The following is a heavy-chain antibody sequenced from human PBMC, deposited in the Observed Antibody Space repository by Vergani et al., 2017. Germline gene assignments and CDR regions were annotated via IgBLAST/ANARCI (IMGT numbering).Heavy chain of an antibody. J-gene: IGHJ6*02. CDR2: IKSTFDRGTT. V-gene: IGHV3-15*07. D-gene: IGHD3-10*01. CDR1: GFSFRNAW. Sequence: EVQLVESGGGIVKPGGSLRLSCVASGFSFRNAWMNWVRRTPGKGLEWVGRIKSTFDRGTTDYAAAVKGRFTISRDDSKNTLFLQMNGLKTEDIGVYYCPTVPRCWGDGSCYWLRDHHYYGMDVWGQGTTVTVSS. CDR3: PTVPRCWGDGSCYWLRDHHYYGMDV.